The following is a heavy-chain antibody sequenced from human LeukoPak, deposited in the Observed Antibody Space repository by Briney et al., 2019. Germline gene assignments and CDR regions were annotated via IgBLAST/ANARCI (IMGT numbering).Heavy chain of an antibody. Sequence: GESLKISCEGSGYSFTNYWIAWVRQMPGKGLEWMGIIYPGDSDATYSPSFQGQVTISTDKSIGTACLQWSSLKASDTAMYYCARGIRLVRGVITPNFDYWGQGTLVTVSS. CDR1: GYSFTNYW. CDR3: ARGIRLVRGVITPNFDY. V-gene: IGHV5-51*01. D-gene: IGHD3-10*01. CDR2: IYPGDSDA. J-gene: IGHJ4*02.